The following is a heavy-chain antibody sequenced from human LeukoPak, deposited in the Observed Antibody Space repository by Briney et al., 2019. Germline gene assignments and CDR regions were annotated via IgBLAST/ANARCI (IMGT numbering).Heavy chain of an antibody. J-gene: IGHJ4*02. Sequence: GGSLRLSCAASGFPFSSYSMTWVRQAPGKGLEWVANIKPDGTTKFYVDSVKDRFTISRDNALNSLYLQMNSLRAEDTAIYYCARSIPYGTTWYGRSDYWGQGTLVTVSS. CDR3: ARSIPYGTTWYGRSDY. V-gene: IGHV3-7*03. CDR1: GFPFSSYS. D-gene: IGHD6-13*01. CDR2: IKPDGTTK.